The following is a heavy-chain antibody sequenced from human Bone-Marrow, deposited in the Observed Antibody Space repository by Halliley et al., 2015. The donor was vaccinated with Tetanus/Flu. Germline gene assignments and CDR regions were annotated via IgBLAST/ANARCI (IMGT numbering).Heavy chain of an antibody. CDR3: AKDLGSLVVTGPKFGS. CDR2: ISFDGTNE. V-gene: IGHV3-30*18. J-gene: IGHJ4*02. Sequence: ISFDGTNEYYADSVKGRFAISRDNSKSTLSLQMNSLRPDDTAVYYCAKDLGSLVVTGPKFGSWGQGTLVTVSS. D-gene: IGHD2-15*01.